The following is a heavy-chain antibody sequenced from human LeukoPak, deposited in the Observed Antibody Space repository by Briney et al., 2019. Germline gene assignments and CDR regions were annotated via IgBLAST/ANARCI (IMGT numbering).Heavy chain of an antibody. CDR3: ASGSGWYNFGY. Sequence: GASVKVSCKASGGTFSSYAISWVRQAPGQGLEWMGRIIPILGIANYAQKFQGRVTITADKSTSTAYMELSSLRSEDTAVYYCASGSGWYNFGYWGQGTLVTVSS. V-gene: IGHV1-69*04. CDR2: IIPILGIA. CDR1: GGTFSSYA. J-gene: IGHJ4*02. D-gene: IGHD6-19*01.